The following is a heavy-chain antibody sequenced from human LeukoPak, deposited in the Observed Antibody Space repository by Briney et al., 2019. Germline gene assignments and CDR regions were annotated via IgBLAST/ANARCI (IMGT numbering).Heavy chain of an antibody. CDR2: ISSSSSYI. D-gene: IGHD4-11*01. CDR1: GFTFSSYS. J-gene: IGHJ4*02. CDR3: ARDPHSNDMIFDY. V-gene: IGHV3-21*01. Sequence: KPGGSLRLSCAASGFTFSSYSMNWVRQAPGKGLEWVSAISSSSSYIYYADSVKGRFTISRDNAKNSLYLQMNSLRAEDTAVYYRARDPHSNDMIFDYWGQGTLVTLSS.